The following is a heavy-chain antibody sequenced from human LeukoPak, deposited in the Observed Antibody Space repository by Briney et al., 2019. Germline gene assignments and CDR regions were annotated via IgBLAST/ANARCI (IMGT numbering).Heavy chain of an antibody. CDR3: ARLSSSWPNYYYYYMDV. V-gene: IGHV1-18*01. D-gene: IGHD6-13*01. J-gene: IGHJ6*03. CDR2: ISAYNGNT. CDR1: GYTFTSYG. Sequence: GASVKVSCKASGYTFTSYGISWVRQAPGQGLEWMGWISAYNGNTNYAQKPQGRVTMTTDTSTSTAYMELRSLRSDDTAVYYCARLSSSWPNYYYYYMDVWGKGTTVTVSS.